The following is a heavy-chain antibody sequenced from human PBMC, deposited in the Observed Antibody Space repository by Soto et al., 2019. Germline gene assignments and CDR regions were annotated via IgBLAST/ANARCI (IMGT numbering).Heavy chain of an antibody. Sequence: EVHLLESGGGLVQPGGSLRLSCAASGFTFRSYAMSWVRQAPGKGLEWVSGISGSGGSTYYADSVKGRFTISRDNSKKTLYLPMSSLSGEDTAVYYCAKDRGPFLEWLLSGVLQSEFDYWCQGTLVTVSS. V-gene: IGHV3-23*01. D-gene: IGHD3-3*02. CDR2: ISGSGGST. CDR3: AKDRGPFLEWLLSGVLQSEFDY. CDR1: GFTFRSYA. J-gene: IGHJ4*02.